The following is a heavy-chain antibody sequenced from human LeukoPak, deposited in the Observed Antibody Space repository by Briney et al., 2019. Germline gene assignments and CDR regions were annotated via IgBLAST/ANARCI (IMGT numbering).Heavy chain of an antibody. Sequence: SVKVSCKASGGTFSSYAISWVRQAPGQGLEWMGRIIPIFGTSNYAQKFQGRVTITTDESTSTAYMELSSLRSEDTAVYYCASQSGDYFDYWGQGTLVTVSS. CDR3: ASQSGDYFDY. D-gene: IGHD3-10*01. CDR1: GGTFSSYA. J-gene: IGHJ4*02. V-gene: IGHV1-69*05. CDR2: IIPIFGTS.